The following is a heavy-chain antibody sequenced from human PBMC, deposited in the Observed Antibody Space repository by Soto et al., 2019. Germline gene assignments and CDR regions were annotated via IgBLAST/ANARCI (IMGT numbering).Heavy chain of an antibody. V-gene: IGHV3-30*18. CDR2: ISYDGSNK. CDR3: AKGFTMIVVAPIDY. CDR1: GFTFGSYG. J-gene: IGHJ4*02. D-gene: IGHD3-22*01. Sequence: PGGSLRLSCAASGFTFGSYGMHWVRQAPGKGLEWVAVISYDGSNKYYADSVKGRFTISRDNSKNTLYLQMNSLRAEDTAVYYCAKGFTMIVVAPIDYWGQGTLVTVSS.